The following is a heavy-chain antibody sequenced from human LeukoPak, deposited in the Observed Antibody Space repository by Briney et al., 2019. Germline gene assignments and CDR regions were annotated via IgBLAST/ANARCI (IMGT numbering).Heavy chain of an antibody. D-gene: IGHD3-22*01. CDR3: AKDHYYDSSGYYYEAGYFDY. Sequence: GGSLRLSCAASGFTFSSYAMSWVRQAPRKGLEWVSAISGSGGSTYYADSVKGRFTISRDNSKNTLYLQMNSLRAEDTAVYYCAKDHYYDSSGYYYEAGYFDYWGQGTLVTVSS. CDR1: GFTFSSYA. V-gene: IGHV3-23*01. CDR2: ISGSGGST. J-gene: IGHJ4*02.